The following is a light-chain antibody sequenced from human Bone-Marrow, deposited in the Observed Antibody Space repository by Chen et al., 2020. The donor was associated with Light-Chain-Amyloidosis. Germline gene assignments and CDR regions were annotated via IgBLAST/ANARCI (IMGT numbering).Light chain of an antibody. J-gene: IGKJ2*01. Sequence: DIKMTQSPPSLSASVGDRVTITCRASRIISNSLFWYQQKPGKAPKLLLYAASRVESGVPSRFSGSGSGTDYTLTITSLEPEDFATYYCQEYYDTPHTFGQGTKLEIK. V-gene: IGKV1-NL1*01. CDR3: QEYYDTPHT. CDR1: RIISNS. CDR2: AAS.